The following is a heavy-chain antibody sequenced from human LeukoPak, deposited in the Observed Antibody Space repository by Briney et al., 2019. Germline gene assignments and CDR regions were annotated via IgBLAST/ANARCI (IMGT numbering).Heavy chain of an antibody. V-gene: IGHV1-18*01. Sequence: GASVKVSCKASGYSFSTYGISWVRQAPGQGREWMGWISSHNGNKKYAEKVQDRVTMTTDTATSTAYMEVRRLRPADTAVYYCARDRYGMATSPTDFAYWGQGTLVTVSS. J-gene: IGHJ4*02. CDR1: GYSFSTYG. CDR3: ARDRYGMATSPTDFAY. D-gene: IGHD5-24*01. CDR2: ISSHNGNK.